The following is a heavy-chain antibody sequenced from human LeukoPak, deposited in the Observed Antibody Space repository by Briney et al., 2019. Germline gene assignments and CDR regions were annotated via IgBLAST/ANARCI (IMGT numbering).Heavy chain of an antibody. CDR2: IIPIFGTA. CDR1: GGTFSIYA. CDR3: ARSRIAAAGISFGY. J-gene: IGHJ4*02. V-gene: IGHV1-69*05. D-gene: IGHD6-13*01. Sequence: VASVKVSCKASGGTFSIYAISWVRQAPGQGLEWMGRIIPIFGTANYAQKFQGRVTITTDESTSTAYMELSSLRSEDTAVYYCARSRIAAAGISFGYWGQGTLVTVSS.